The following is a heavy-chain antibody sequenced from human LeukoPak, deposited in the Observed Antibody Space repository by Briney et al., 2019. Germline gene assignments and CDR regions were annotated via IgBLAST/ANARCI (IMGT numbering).Heavy chain of an antibody. V-gene: IGHV3-30*04. CDR2: ISYDGSNK. CDR1: GFTFSSYA. CDR3: ATLGGFDY. Sequence: GGSLRLSCAASGFTFSSYAMHWVRQAPGKGLEWVAVISYDGSNKYYADSVKGRFTISRDNSKNTLYLQMNSLRAGDTAVYYCATLGGFDYWGQGTLVTVSS. J-gene: IGHJ4*02.